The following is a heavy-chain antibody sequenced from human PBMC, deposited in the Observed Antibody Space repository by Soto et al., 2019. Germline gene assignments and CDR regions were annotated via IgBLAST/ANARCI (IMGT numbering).Heavy chain of an antibody. CDR2: IRSKAYGGTT. J-gene: IGHJ1*01. Sequence: SLRLSCTASGFTFGDYAMSWFRQAPGKGLEWVGFIRSKAYGGTTEYAASLKGRFTISRDDSKSIAYLQMNSLKTEDTAVYYCTRDWEMIESYIYFQHWGQGTLVTVSS. CDR3: TRDWEMIESYIYFQH. V-gene: IGHV3-49*03. CDR1: GFTFGDYA. D-gene: IGHD3-22*01.